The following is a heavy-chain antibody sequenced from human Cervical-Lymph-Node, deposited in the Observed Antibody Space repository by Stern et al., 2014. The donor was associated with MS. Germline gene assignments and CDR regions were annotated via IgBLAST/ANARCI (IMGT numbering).Heavy chain of an antibody. D-gene: IGHD2-15*01. V-gene: IGHV1-46*01. CDR1: GYTFTHYH. CDR3: ARDMVDADKWFDP. Sequence: QVQLVQSGAEVKKPGGSVNVSCKASGYTFTHYHIHWVRQAPGQGLEWMAMINPSGGSTTYGQKFHGRLTVTRDTSTSTVYMELRSLRSDDTALYYCARDMVDADKWFDPWGQGTLVTVSS. CDR2: INPSGGST. J-gene: IGHJ5*02.